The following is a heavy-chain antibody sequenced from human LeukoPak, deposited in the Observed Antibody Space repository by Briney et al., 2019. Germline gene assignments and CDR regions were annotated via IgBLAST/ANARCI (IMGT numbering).Heavy chain of an antibody. J-gene: IGHJ4*02. Sequence: SVKVSCKASGYTFTGYYMHWVRQAPGQGLEWMGWINPNSGGTNYAQKFQGRVTMTEDTSTDTAYMELSSLRSEDTAVYYCATDRLRQGLDYWGQGTLVTVSS. CDR3: ATDRLRQGLDY. CDR2: INPNSGGT. V-gene: IGHV1-2*02. D-gene: IGHD2-15*01. CDR1: GYTFTGYY.